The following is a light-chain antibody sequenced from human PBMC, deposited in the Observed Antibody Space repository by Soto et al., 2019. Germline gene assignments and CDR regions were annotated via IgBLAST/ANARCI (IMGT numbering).Light chain of an antibody. V-gene: IGKV1-39*01. J-gene: IGKJ1*01. Sequence: DRISVACGASQSINSKLNWYQQKPGEVPKLLIYAATSLQSGVPSRFSGSGSGTDFTLTISSLQPEDFTTYYCQPSYNRPPWFAQRTKADI. CDR1: QSINSK. CDR3: QPSYNRPPW. CDR2: AAT.